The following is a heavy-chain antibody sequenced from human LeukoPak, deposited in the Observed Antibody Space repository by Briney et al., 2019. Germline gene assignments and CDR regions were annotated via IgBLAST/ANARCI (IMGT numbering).Heavy chain of an antibody. D-gene: IGHD6-13*01. Sequence: GGSRSLSCAAAGFTFSTYAMHWVRQPPGKGLECLAYISHDSRNKHYTDSVKGRFTISRDNSKNALYLEMNSLRAEDTAVYYCAKAGRYSSSWTPDWGQGTLVTVSS. CDR1: GFTFSTYA. CDR2: ISHDSRNK. CDR3: AKAGRYSSSWTPD. V-gene: IGHV3-30-3*02. J-gene: IGHJ4*02.